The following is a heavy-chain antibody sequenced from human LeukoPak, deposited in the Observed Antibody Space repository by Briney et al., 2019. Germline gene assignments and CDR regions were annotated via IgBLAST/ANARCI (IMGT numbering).Heavy chain of an antibody. CDR2: ISNVGTTT. D-gene: IGHD3/OR15-3a*01. J-gene: IGHJ4*02. CDR1: ALTLGNYY. V-gene: IGHV3-11*01. CDR3: ACDFRYLGHDF. Sequence: PGGTLRLFCTASALTLGNYYMSWVRQAPGKGLEWISYISNVGTTTYYADSVRGSFTVSRDNAKNSLYLQMDSQRAEDTAVYYCACDFRYLGHDFWGQGTLVTVSS.